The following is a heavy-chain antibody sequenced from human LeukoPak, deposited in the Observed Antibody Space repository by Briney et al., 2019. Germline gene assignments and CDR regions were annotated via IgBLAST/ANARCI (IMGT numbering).Heavy chain of an antibody. J-gene: IGHJ4*02. V-gene: IGHV4-61*02. CDR1: GDSINSGRYY. D-gene: IGHD3-10*01. CDR3: ARFSMLRGVDY. CDR2: IYISGST. Sequence: PSQTLSLTCTVSGDSINSGRYYWSWIRQPAGKGLEWIGRIYISGSTNYNPSPKSRVTISVDTSKNQFSLKLSSVTAADTAVYFCARFSMLRGVDYWGQGTLVTVSS.